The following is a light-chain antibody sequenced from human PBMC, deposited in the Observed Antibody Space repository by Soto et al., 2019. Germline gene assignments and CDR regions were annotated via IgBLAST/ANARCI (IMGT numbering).Light chain of an antibody. V-gene: IGKV3-15*01. CDR2: DTS. J-gene: IGKJ5*01. Sequence: ETVMTQSPCTLSVSLWERSTLSCMASQSVSIHLAWYQQKPGQAPRLLIYDTSTRATGIPARFSGSGSGTEFTLTISSLQSEDFAVYYCQQYSNWPPITFGQGTRLEI. CDR1: QSVSIH. CDR3: QQYSNWPPIT.